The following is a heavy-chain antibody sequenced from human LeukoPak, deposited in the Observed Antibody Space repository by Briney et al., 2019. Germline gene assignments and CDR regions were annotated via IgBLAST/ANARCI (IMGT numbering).Heavy chain of an antibody. CDR2: INNDGRDT. CDR3: ARGGFSHAFDV. J-gene: IGHJ3*01. V-gene: IGHV3-74*01. CDR1: GFTFSRYW. D-gene: IGHD2/OR15-2a*01. Sequence: PGGCLRLSCAASGFTFSRYWIHSVRQAPGKGLVWDSRINNDGRDTIYADSVKDRFAMSRDNAKNTVFLQMSGLRAEDTAVYYCARGGFSHAFDVWGQGTTVTVSS.